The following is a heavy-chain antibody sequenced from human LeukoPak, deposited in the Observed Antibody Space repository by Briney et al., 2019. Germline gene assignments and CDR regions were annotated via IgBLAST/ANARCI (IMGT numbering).Heavy chain of an antibody. CDR1: GFTFSNYW. Sequence: GGSLRLSCAASGFTFSNYWMNWVRQAPGKGMEWVAIIEKDGNEILYVDSVKGRFTISRDNAKNSLYLQMNSLRAEDTAVYYCAAGAGWLIDWWGQGTLVTVSS. CDR2: IEKDGNEI. V-gene: IGHV3-7*01. CDR3: AAGAGWLIDW. J-gene: IGHJ4*02. D-gene: IGHD6-19*01.